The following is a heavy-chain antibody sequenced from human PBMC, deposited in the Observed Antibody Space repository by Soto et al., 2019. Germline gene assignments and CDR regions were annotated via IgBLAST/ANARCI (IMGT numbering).Heavy chain of an antibody. V-gene: IGHV3-48*03. J-gene: IGHJ4*02. Sequence: VQLVESGGGLVQPGGSLRLSCAASGFTFSNYEINWVRQAPGKGLQWISYISSSGSTIYYADSVKGRFTISRDNAKNSLYLQMSSLRAEDTALYYCVRDRGGYYMGYYFDYWGQGALVTVSS. CDR2: ISSSGSTI. CDR3: VRDRGGYYMGYYFDY. CDR1: GFTFSNYE. D-gene: IGHD3-3*01.